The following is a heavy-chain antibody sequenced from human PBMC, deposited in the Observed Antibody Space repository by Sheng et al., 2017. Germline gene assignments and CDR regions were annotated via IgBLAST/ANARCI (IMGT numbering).Heavy chain of an antibody. CDR3: ARVGIVALAGADSFDI. CDR1: GFAFSTYS. CDR2: ISGSSSYI. Sequence: EVQLVESGGGLVKPGGSLRLSCAASGFAFSTYSINWVRQAPGKGLEWVSSISGSSSYIYYADSVKGRFTISRDNAKNSLYLHMNSLRVEDTAVYYCARVGIVALAGADSFDIWGQGTMVTVSS. V-gene: IGHV3-21*01. J-gene: IGHJ3*02. D-gene: IGHD6-19*01.